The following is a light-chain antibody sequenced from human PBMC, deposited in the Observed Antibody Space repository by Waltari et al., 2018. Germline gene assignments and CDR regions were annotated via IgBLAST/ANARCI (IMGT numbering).Light chain of an antibody. J-gene: IGLJ2*01. CDR2: RDI. V-gene: IGLV3-1*01. CDR3: QAWDTSTGVV. Sequence: YEMTQPPSVSVSPGQTASITCSGDNLQYKYVYWFQHKPGKSPLLILYRDIGRPSGIPERFSGSNSGNTATLTISETQAMDEADYYCQAWDTSTGVVFGGGTKLTVL. CDR1: NLQYKY.